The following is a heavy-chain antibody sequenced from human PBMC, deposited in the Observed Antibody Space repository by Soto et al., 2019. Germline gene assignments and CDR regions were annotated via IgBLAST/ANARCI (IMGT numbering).Heavy chain of an antibody. CDR3: AIDRDYYYDVGGYPVFNY. CDR1: GGSISSYY. J-gene: IGHJ4*02. V-gene: IGHV4-59*01. D-gene: IGHD3-22*01. Sequence: SETLSVTCSVAGGSISSYYWSWIRQPPGKALEWIGYIYNRGSANYNPSLNSRVTMSLDTSKNQFSLRLTSVTAADTAVYYCAIDRDYYYDVGGYPVFNYWGQGTLVTVSS. CDR2: IYNRGSA.